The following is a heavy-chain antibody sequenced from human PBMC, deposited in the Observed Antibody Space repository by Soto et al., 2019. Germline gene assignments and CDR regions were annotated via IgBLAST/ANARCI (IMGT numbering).Heavy chain of an antibody. V-gene: IGHV4-30-4*01. D-gene: IGHD1-1*01. Sequence: SETLSLTCTVSGGSISSGDYYWSWIRQPPGKGLEWIGYIYYSGSTYYNPSLKSRVTISVDTSKNQFSLKLSSVTAADTAVYYCARDPVGTTWFDPWGQGTLVTVS. CDR2: IYYSGST. CDR1: GGSISSGDYY. J-gene: IGHJ5*02. CDR3: ARDPVGTTWFDP.